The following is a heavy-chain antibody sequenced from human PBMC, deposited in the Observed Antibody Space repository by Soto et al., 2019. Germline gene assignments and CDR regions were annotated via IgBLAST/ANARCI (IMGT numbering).Heavy chain of an antibody. D-gene: IGHD4-17*01. Sequence: EVQLAESGGGLVKPGESLRLSCAASGFTFSDARMTWVRQAPGKGLEWVGRIKSKTDGGTTDYAAPVKGRFTISRDDSKNTLYLQMNSLKTEDTAVYYCIGTNYGDYGAYWGQGTLVTVSS. J-gene: IGHJ4*02. CDR2: IKSKTDGGTT. V-gene: IGHV3-15*01. CDR3: IGTNYGDYGAY. CDR1: GFTFSDAR.